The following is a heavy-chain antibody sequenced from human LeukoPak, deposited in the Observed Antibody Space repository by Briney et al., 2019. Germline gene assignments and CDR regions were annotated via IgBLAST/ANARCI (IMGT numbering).Heavy chain of an antibody. J-gene: IGHJ6*02. V-gene: IGHV4-59*08. CDR3: ARRSDYGFYYGMDV. CDR1: GFTFSSYA. D-gene: IGHD4-17*01. CDR2: IYFSGST. Sequence: GSLRLSCAASGFTFSSYAMSWIRQPPGKGLEWIGYIYFSGSTNYSPSLKSRVTISLDTSKNQFSLKLSSVTAADTAVYYCARRSDYGFYYGMDVWGQGTRVTVSS.